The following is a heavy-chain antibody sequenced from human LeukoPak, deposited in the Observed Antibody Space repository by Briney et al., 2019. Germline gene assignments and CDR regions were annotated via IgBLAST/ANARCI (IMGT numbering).Heavy chain of an antibody. D-gene: IGHD1-26*01. J-gene: IGHJ5*02. CDR1: GFTFSSYW. CDR3: VGEVGSRQMNS. V-gene: IGHV3-74*01. CDR2: INSDGSTT. Sequence: PGGSLRLSCAASGFTFSSYWMHWVRQAPGKGLVWVSRINSDGSTTNYADSVKGRFTISRDNSKDILYLQMNSLRVDDSATYYCVGEVGSRQMNSWGQGTLVTVSS.